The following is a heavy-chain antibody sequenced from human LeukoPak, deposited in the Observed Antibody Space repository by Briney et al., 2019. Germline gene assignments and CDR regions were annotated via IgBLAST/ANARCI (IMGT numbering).Heavy chain of an antibody. J-gene: IGHJ6*03. Sequence: PSETLSLTCAVYGGSFSDYYWSWIRQPPGKGLEWIGEINHSGSTNYNPSLKSRVTISVDTSKNQFSLKLSSVTAADTAVYYCAGAELEMATPGYYYMDVWGKGTTVTISS. CDR2: INHSGST. CDR1: GGSFSDYY. V-gene: IGHV4-34*01. CDR3: AGAELEMATPGYYYMDV. D-gene: IGHD5-24*01.